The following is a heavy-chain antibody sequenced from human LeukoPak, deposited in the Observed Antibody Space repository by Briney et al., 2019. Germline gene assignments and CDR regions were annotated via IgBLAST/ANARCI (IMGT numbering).Heavy chain of an antibody. D-gene: IGHD6-6*01. CDR3: AKEYTPSSPLGELDS. J-gene: IGHJ4*02. CDR2: IRHDETKE. CDR1: GLSFSSYA. V-gene: IGHV3-33*06. Sequence: GGSLRLSCAVSGLSFSSYAFHWVRQAPGKGQEWVAVIRHDETKEYYADSVQGRFTISRDTSKTTLYLQMNSLRAEDTAVYYCAKEYTPSSPLGELDSWGQGTLVTVSS.